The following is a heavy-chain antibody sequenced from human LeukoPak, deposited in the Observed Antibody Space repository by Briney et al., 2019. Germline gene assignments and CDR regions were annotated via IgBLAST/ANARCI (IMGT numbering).Heavy chain of an antibody. Sequence: SETLSLTCTVSGGSISSGDYYWSWIRQPPGKGLEWIGYIYYSGSTNYNPSLKSRVTISVDTSKNQFSLKLSSVTAADTAVYYCGGGYSGYTVDYWGQGTLVTVSS. D-gene: IGHD5-12*01. CDR1: GGSISSGDYY. CDR2: IYYSGST. J-gene: IGHJ4*02. V-gene: IGHV4-61*08. CDR3: GGGYSGYTVDY.